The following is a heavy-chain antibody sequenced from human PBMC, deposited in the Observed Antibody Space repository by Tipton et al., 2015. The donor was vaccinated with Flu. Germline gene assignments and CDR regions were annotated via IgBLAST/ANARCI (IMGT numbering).Heavy chain of an antibody. V-gene: IGHV1-18*01. J-gene: IGHJ5*02. D-gene: IGHD1-7*01. CDR1: GYTFTRYG. CDR2: IRSYNGNT. CDR3: ARSQVDWNYTPNWIDP. Sequence: QLVQSGAEMKKPGASVQVSCKASGYTFTRYGISWVRQAPGQGLEWMGWIRSYNGNTKYAQKFQGRVTMTTDTSTGTAYMELRSLRSDDTAAYYCARSQVDWNYTPNWIDPWGQGTLVTVSS.